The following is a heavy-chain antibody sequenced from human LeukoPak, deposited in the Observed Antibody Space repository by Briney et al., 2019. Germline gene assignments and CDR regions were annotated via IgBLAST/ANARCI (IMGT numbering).Heavy chain of an antibody. Sequence: PGGSLRLSCAASGFTFSSYSMNWVRQAPGKGLEWVSSISSSSSYIYYADSVKGRFTISRDNAKNSLYLQMNSLRAEDTAVYYCAREDSSGPGYYFDYWGQGTLVTVSS. CDR3: AREDSSGPGYYFDY. CDR2: ISSSSSYI. V-gene: IGHV3-21*01. CDR1: GFTFSSYS. D-gene: IGHD3-22*01. J-gene: IGHJ4*02.